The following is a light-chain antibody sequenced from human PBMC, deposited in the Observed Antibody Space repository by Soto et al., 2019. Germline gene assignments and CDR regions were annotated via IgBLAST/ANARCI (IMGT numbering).Light chain of an antibody. J-gene: IGKJ5*01. CDR3: QQHKQWPIT. V-gene: IGKV3-15*01. CDR1: QSVSND. CDR2: GTS. Sequence: EIVMTQSPATLSVSPGERATLSCRASQSVSNDLAWYQQKPGQAPRLLIYGTSTRATGVPARFSGGGSGTEFTLTISRLQPEDFGLYYCQQHKQWPITFGQGTRLEIK.